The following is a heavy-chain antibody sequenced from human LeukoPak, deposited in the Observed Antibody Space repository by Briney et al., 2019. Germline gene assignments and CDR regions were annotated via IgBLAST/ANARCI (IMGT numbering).Heavy chain of an antibody. CDR3: ARGDFWSGSVPAFDP. Sequence: SETLSLTCAVSGGSISSGGYSWSWIRQPPGKGLEWIGYIYHSGSTYYNPSLKSRVTISVDRSKNQSSLKLSSVTAADTAVYYCARGDFWSGSVPAFDPWGQGTLVTVSS. CDR1: GGSISSGGYS. V-gene: IGHV4-30-2*01. CDR2: IYHSGST. J-gene: IGHJ5*02. D-gene: IGHD3-3*01.